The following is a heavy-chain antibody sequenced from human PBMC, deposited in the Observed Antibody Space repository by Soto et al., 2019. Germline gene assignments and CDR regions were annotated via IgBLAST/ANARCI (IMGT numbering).Heavy chain of an antibody. V-gene: IGHV4-59*01. CDR1: GASINSYY. D-gene: IGHD6-13*01. CDR3: ARVPAAGFRRNWFDP. J-gene: IGHJ5*02. CDR2: IYYTGST. Sequence: SETLSLTCTVSGASINSYYWSWIRQPPGKGLEWIGYIYYTGSTNYNPSLKSRVTISLDTSTNQFSLRLRSVTTADTAVYFCARVPAAGFRRNWFDPWGQGTLVTVAS.